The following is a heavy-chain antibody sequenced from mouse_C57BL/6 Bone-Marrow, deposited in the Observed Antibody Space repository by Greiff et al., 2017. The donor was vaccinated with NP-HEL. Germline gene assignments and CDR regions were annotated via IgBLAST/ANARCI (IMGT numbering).Heavy chain of an antibody. Sequence: QVTLKVSGPGILQSSQTLSLTCSFSGFSLSTSGMGVSWIRQPSGKGLEWLAHIYWADDKRYNPSLKGRLTISKDTSRNQVFLKITSVDTADTATYYCARRGGYDYGYWYFDVWGTGTTVTVSS. CDR1: GFSLSTSGMG. D-gene: IGHD2-4*01. J-gene: IGHJ1*03. CDR2: IYWADDK. V-gene: IGHV8-12*01. CDR3: ARRGGYDYGYWYFDV.